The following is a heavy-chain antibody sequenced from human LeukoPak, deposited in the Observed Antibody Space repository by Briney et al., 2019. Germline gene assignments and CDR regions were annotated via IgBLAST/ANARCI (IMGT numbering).Heavy chain of an antibody. J-gene: IGHJ4*02. CDR3: ARGPRSFLEWLPWAY. V-gene: IGHV1-2*06. D-gene: IGHD3-3*01. CDR1: GYTFTCYY. Sequence: SVKVSWKASGYTFTCYYMHWVRQAPGQGLEWMGRINPNSGGTNYAQKFQGRVTMTRDTSIRTAYMELSRLRSDDTAVYYCARGPRSFLEWLPWAYWGQGTLVTVSS. CDR2: INPNSGGT.